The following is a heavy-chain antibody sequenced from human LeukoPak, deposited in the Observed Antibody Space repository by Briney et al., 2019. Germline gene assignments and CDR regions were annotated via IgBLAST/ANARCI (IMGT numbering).Heavy chain of an antibody. CDR3: ARGAETSLAN. V-gene: IGHV3-66*01. J-gene: IGHJ4*02. CDR1: GFAVSSKY. Sequence: GGSLRLSCAASGFAVSSKYMNWVRQAPGKGLEWVTVIYLDGRADYADSVKGRFTTSSDNSKNTVYLQMNSLKDEDTAVYYCARGAETSLANWGQGTLVTVSP. D-gene: IGHD5-24*01. CDR2: IYLDGRA.